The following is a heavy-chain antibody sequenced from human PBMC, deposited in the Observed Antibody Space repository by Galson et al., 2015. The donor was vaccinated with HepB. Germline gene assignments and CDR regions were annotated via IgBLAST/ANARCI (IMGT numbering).Heavy chain of an antibody. CDR3: AKGSGVATKYYYYGMDV. D-gene: IGHD5-12*01. V-gene: IGHV3-30*18. Sequence: SLRLSCAASGFTFSSYGMHWVRQAPGKGLEWVAVISYDGSNKYYADSVKGRFTISRDNSKNTLYLQMNSLRAEDTAVYYCAKGSGVATKYYYYGMDVWGQGTTVTVSS. J-gene: IGHJ6*02. CDR1: GFTFSSYG. CDR2: ISYDGSNK.